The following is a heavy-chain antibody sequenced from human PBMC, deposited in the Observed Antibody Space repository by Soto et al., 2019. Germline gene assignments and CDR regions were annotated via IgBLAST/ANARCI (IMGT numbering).Heavy chain of an antibody. Sequence: QVQLVESGGGVVQPGRSLRLSCAASGFTFSSYGMHWVRQAPGKGLEWVAVISYDGSNKYYADSVKGRFTISRDNTKNTLYLQITRHRDEDTAVYYGAREIDYDFWSGTGYGMDVWGQGTTVTVSS. CDR1: GFTFSSYG. V-gene: IGHV3-30-3*01. D-gene: IGHD3-3*01. CDR2: ISYDGSNK. J-gene: IGHJ6*02. CDR3: AREIDYDFWSGTGYGMDV.